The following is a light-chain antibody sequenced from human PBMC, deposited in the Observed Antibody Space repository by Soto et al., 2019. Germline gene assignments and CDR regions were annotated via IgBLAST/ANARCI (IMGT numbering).Light chain of an antibody. Sequence: ETVLTQSPATLPLSPGERATLYCRASRSISTYLAWYQQKPGQAPRLLIYEALNRDTGIPARFSGSGSGTDFTLTVRILEPEDFAVYYCQQSNNGPLTFGGGTKVEIK. V-gene: IGKV3-11*01. CDR1: RSISTY. CDR2: EAL. J-gene: IGKJ4*02. CDR3: QQSNNGPLT.